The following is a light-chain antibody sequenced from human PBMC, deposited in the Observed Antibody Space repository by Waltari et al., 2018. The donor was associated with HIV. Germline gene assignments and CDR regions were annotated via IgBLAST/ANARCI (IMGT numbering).Light chain of an antibody. CDR2: DDS. CDR1: KIGSKS. J-gene: IGLJ3*02. V-gene: IGLV3-21*02. CDR3: QVWDSSSDDWV. Sequence: SYVLAQPPSVSVAPGQTLRVTCGGDKIGSKSVPWYQQKPGQAPLLVVYDDSDRPSGIPERFSGSNSGNTATLTISRVEAGDEADYYCQVWDSSSDDWVFGGGTKVTVL.